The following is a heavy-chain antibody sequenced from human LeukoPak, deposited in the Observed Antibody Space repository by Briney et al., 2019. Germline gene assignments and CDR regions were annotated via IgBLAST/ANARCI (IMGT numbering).Heavy chain of an antibody. CDR1: GGSFSGYY. V-gene: IGHV4-34*01. J-gene: IGHJ4*02. CDR2: INHSGST. Sequence: SETLSLTCAVYGGSFSGYYWSWIRQPPRRGLEWIGEINHSGSTNYNPSLKSRVTISVDTSKNQFSLKLSSVTAADTAVYYCARGKAEWLDNFRPNRFDYWGQGTLVTVSS. CDR3: ARGKAEWLDNFRPNRFDY. D-gene: IGHD6-19*01.